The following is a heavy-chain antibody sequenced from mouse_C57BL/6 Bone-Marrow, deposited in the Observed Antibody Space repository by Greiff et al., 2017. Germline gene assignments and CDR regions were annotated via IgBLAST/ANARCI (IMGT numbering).Heavy chain of an antibody. CDR3: ARRGYCRSYVDWYFDV. CDR1: GFTFSDYY. V-gene: IGHV5-12*01. J-gene: IGHJ1*03. Sequence: EVKVVESGGGLVQPGGSLKLSCAASGFTFSDYYMYWVRQTPEKRLEWVAYISNGGGSTYYPDTVKGRFTISRDNAKNTLYLQMSRLKSEDTAMYYFARRGYCRSYVDWYFDVWGTGTTVTVSS. D-gene: IGHD1-1*01. CDR2: ISNGGGST.